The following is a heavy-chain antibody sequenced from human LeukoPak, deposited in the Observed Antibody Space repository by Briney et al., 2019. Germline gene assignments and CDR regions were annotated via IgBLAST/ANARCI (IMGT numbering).Heavy chain of an antibody. Sequence: SETLSLTCTVSGGSISSYYWSWIRQRPGKGLEWMGYIYYSGSTTYNPSLKSRVTISVATSKHQFSLKPSSVTAAATAGYYCARGSEYSRSSGYLYYYYYYMDVWGKGTTVTVSS. CDR3: ARGSEYSRSSGYLYYYYYYMDV. V-gene: IGHV4-59*01. J-gene: IGHJ6*03. CDR2: IYYSGST. D-gene: IGHD6-6*01. CDR1: GGSISSYY.